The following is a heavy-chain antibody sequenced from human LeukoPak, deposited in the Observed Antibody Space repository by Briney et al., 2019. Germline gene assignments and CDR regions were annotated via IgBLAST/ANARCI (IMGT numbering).Heavy chain of an antibody. V-gene: IGHV1-2*02. CDR1: GYTFSDYY. CDR3: ARALRRSPVIDY. CDR2: INPNSGDT. J-gene: IGHJ4*02. Sequence: ASVKVSCKASGYTFSDYYFHWVRQAPGQGLEWMGWINPNSGDTNYAQKFQGGVTMTRDTAINTAYMELSRLRSDDTAVYYCARALRRSPVIDYWGQGTLVTVSS. D-gene: IGHD3-16*02.